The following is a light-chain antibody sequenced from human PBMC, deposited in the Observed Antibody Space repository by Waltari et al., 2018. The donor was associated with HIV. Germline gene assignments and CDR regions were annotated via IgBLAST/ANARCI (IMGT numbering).Light chain of an antibody. CDR2: DVS. Sequence: QSALTQPASVSGSPGQSITISCTGTTSDVGGKNYVSWYQKHPGKAPKLLIYDVSNRPAGVSKRVAGSKSGNTASLTISGLQAEDEADYYCSSYTRSSTLFGGGTKLTVL. CDR1: TSDVGGKNY. J-gene: IGLJ2*01. CDR3: SSYTRSSTL. V-gene: IGLV2-14*01.